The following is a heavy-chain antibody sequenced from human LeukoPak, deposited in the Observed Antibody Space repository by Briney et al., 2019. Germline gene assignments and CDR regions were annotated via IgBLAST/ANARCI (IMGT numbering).Heavy chain of an antibody. CDR1: GFSFSDYY. CDR2: ISHTSTTT. V-gene: IGHV3-11*04. Sequence: GGSLRLSCAASGFSFSDYYMNWIRQAPGKGLEWVSYISHTSTTTNYADSVKGRFTISRDNAKNSLYLQMISLRVEDTAVYHCERGSGLAADWGQGTLVTVSS. CDR3: ERGSGLAAD. J-gene: IGHJ4*02. D-gene: IGHD6-25*01.